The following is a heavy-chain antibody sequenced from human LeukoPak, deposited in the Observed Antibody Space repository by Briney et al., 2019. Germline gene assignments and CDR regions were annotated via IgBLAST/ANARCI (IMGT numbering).Heavy chain of an antibody. CDR1: GFTFSGSA. CDR3: TIDYGDYEGDYYFDY. Sequence: PGGSLRLSCAASGFTFSGSAMHWVRQASGKGLEWVGRIRSKANSYATAYAASVKGRFTISRDDSKNTAYLQMNSLKTEDSAVYYCTIDYGDYEGDYYFDYWGQGTLVTVSS. V-gene: IGHV3-73*01. CDR2: IRSKANSYAT. J-gene: IGHJ4*02. D-gene: IGHD4-17*01.